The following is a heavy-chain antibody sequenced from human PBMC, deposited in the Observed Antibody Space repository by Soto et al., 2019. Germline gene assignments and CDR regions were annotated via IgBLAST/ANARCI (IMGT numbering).Heavy chain of an antibody. D-gene: IGHD6-13*01. Sequence: QVQLQKWGAGLLKTSETLSLTCAVYGGTLNGYYWRWIRQPPGKGLEWIGEIDQSRGTNYNPSLKSRVSISLDTSNNHFSLKLRSVAAADSAVYYCAGGTLTATAATDYWGQGSLVTVSS. CDR1: GGTLNGYY. V-gene: IGHV4-34*01. CDR3: AGGTLTATAATDY. CDR2: IDQSRGT. J-gene: IGHJ4*02.